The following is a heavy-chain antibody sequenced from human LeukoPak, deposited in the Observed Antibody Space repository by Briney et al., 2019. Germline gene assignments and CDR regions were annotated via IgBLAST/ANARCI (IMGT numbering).Heavy chain of an antibody. Sequence: SETPSLTWTVSGDSVNSGAYYCSWLRQPAGKEPEWIGRIYPLETTNYNPSLKSRVAISVDTSKNQFSLKLSSVTAADTAVYYCAREIVAGLGVSFDIWGQGTMVTVSS. CDR3: AREIVAGLGVSFDI. D-gene: IGHD6-19*01. J-gene: IGHJ3*02. CDR1: GDSVNSGAYY. V-gene: IGHV4-61*02. CDR2: IYPLETT.